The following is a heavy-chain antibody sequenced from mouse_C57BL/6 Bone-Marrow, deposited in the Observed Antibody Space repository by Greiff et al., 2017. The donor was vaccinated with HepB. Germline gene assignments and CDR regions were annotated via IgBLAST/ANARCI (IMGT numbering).Heavy chain of an antibody. CDR2: ISSGGSYT. Sequence: EVQGVESGGDLVKPGGSLKLSCAASGFTFSSYGMSWVRQTPDKRLEWVATISSGGSYTYYPDSVKGRFTISRDNAKNTLYLQMSSLKSEDTAMYYCARHDSFDYWGQGTTLTVSS. J-gene: IGHJ2*01. V-gene: IGHV5-6*01. CDR3: ARHDSFDY. CDR1: GFTFSSYG. D-gene: IGHD2-4*01.